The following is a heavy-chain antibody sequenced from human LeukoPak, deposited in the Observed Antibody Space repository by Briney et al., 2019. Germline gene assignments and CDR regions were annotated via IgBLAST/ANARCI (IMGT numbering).Heavy chain of an antibody. J-gene: IGHJ4*02. CDR1: GFTVSNNY. CDR2: IYSGGNT. CDR3: ARAHDRGYYYGFDY. Sequence: GGSLRLSCAASGFTVSNNYMSWVRQAPGKGLEWVSVIYSGGNTYYADSVKDRFTMSRDNPKSTLYLQMNSLRAEDTAVYYCARAHDRGYYYGFDYWGQGTLVTVSS. V-gene: IGHV3-66*01. D-gene: IGHD3-22*01.